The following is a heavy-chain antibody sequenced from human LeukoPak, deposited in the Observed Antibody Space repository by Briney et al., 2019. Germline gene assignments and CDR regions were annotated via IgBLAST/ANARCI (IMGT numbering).Heavy chain of an antibody. CDR2: ISSSSSYI. CDR1: GFTFSSYS. D-gene: IGHD3-9*01. Sequence: GGSLRLSCAASGFTFSSYSMNWVRQAPGKGLEWVSSISSSSSYIYYADSVKGRSTISRDNAKNSLYLQMNSLRAEDTAVYYCARPNYDILTGYSSWGQGTLVTVSS. J-gene: IGHJ4*02. CDR3: ARPNYDILTGYSS. V-gene: IGHV3-21*01.